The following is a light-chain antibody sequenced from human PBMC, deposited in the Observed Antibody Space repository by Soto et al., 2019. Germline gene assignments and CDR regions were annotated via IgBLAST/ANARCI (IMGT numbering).Light chain of an antibody. CDR2: SND. J-gene: IGLJ1*01. V-gene: IGLV1-44*01. Sequence: QSVLTQPPSASGTPGQRVTISCSGSSSNIGSNTVNWYQQLPGTAPKLLIYSNDERPSGVSDRFSGSNSGTSASLAISGLQSEDAADYYCAAWDDSLSGSYVFGTGTKVTVL. CDR3: AAWDDSLSGSYV. CDR1: SSNIGSNT.